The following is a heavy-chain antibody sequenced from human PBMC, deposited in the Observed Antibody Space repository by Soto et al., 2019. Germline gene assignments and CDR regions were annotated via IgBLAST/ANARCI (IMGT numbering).Heavy chain of an antibody. CDR2: IYYSGST. CDR3: ARAVLCFGQFPFDP. Sequence: SETLSLTCTVSGGSISSYYWSWIRQPPGKGLEWIGYIYYSGSTNYNPSLKSRVTISVDTSKNQFSLKLSSVTAADTAVYYCARAVLCFGQFPFDPWGQGTLVTVSS. CDR1: GGSISSYY. J-gene: IGHJ5*02. V-gene: IGHV4-59*01. D-gene: IGHD3-10*01.